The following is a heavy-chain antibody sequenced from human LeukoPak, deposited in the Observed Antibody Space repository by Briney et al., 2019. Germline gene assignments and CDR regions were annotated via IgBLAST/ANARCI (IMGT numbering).Heavy chain of an antibody. D-gene: IGHD4-11*01. V-gene: IGHV5-51*01. J-gene: IGHJ4*02. Sequence: GESLKTCCKGSGYSFTNYWIGWVRQMPGKGLEWMGIIYPGDSDTKYSPSFQGQVAISADKSISTAYLQWSSLKASDSAMYYCARWSLVYSNYAGYFGSWGQGTLVTVSS. CDR1: GYSFTNYW. CDR2: IYPGDSDT. CDR3: ARWSLVYSNYAGYFGS.